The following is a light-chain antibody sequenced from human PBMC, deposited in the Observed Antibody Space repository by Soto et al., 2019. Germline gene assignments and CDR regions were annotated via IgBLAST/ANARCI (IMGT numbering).Light chain of an antibody. Sequence: QSVLTQPASVSGSPGQSITISCTGTSGDVGGYNYVSWYQQHPGKAPKLMIYEVSNRPSGVSNRFSGSKSGNTASLTISGLQAEGEADYYCTSYTRSTTPYIYGTGTKVTVL. CDR1: SGDVGGYNY. J-gene: IGLJ1*01. CDR2: EVS. V-gene: IGLV2-14*01. CDR3: TSYTRSTTPYI.